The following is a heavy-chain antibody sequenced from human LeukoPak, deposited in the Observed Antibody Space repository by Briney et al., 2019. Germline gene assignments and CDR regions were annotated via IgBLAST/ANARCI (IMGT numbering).Heavy chain of an antibody. Sequence: ASEKVSCKASGYTFTNYYIHWARRAPGRGLEWMGIINPSGGSTSYAQRFQGRVTMTSDTSTSTVYMDLSSLTSEDTAVYYCARGGRAGVVWGYSDYWGQGTLVTVSS. CDR1: GYTFTNYY. CDR3: ARGGRAGVVWGYSDY. CDR2: INPSGGST. V-gene: IGHV1-46*01. D-gene: IGHD6-13*01. J-gene: IGHJ4*02.